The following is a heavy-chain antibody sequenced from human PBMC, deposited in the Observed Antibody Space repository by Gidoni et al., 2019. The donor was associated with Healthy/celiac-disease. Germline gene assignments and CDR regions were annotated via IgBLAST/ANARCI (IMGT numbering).Heavy chain of an antibody. J-gene: IGHJ6*02. CDR3: ARGGEYNYGMDV. D-gene: IGHD4-17*01. CDR1: GLTFSSYW. V-gene: IGHV3-7*01. Sequence: EVQLVESGGGLVQPGGSLRLSCAASGLTFSSYWMSWVRQAPGKGLEWVANIKQDGSEKYYVDSVKGRFTISRDNAKNSLYLQMNSLRAEDTAVYYCARGGEYNYGMDVWGQGTTVTVSS. CDR2: IKQDGSEK.